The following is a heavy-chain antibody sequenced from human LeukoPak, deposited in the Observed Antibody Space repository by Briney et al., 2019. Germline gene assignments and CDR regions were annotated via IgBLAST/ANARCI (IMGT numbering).Heavy chain of an antibody. Sequence: GESLKISCKGSGYSFTSYWIGWVRQMPGKGLEWMGIMYPGDSDTRYSPSFQGQVTISVDKSNSTTYLQWSSLKASDTAMYYCGRHLYGGNSAMDYWGQGTLVTVSS. CDR3: GRHLYGGNSAMDY. CDR1: GYSFTSYW. D-gene: IGHD4-23*01. V-gene: IGHV5-51*01. CDR2: MYPGDSDT. J-gene: IGHJ4*02.